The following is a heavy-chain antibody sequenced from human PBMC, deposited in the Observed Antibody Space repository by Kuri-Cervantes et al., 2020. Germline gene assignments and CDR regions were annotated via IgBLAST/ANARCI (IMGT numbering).Heavy chain of an antibody. CDR1: GFTFSGSA. CDR3: TRYNWNYDAFDI. D-gene: IGHD1-7*01. J-gene: IGHJ3*02. CDR2: IRSKANSYAT. V-gene: IGHV3-73*01. Sequence: GSLRLSCAASGFTFSGSAMHWVRQASGKGLEWVGRIRSKANSYATAYAASVKGRFTISRDDSKNTAYLQMNSLKTEDTAVYYCTRYNWNYDAFDIWGQGTMVTVSS.